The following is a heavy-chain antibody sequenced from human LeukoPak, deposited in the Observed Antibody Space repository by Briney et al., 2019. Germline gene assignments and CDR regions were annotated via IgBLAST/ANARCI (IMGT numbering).Heavy chain of an antibody. J-gene: IGHJ3*02. D-gene: IGHD3-9*01. CDR1: GFTFSSYG. CDR2: IWYDGSNK. Sequence: GGSLRLSCAASGFTFSSYGMHWVRQAPGKGLEWVAVIWYDGSNKYYADSVKGRFTISRDNSKNTLYLQMNSLRAEDTAVYYCARGNFDWLQYGDAFDIWGQGTMVTVSS. CDR3: ARGNFDWLQYGDAFDI. V-gene: IGHV3-33*01.